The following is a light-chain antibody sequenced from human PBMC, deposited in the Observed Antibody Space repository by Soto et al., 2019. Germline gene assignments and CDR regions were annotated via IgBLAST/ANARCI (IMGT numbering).Light chain of an antibody. J-gene: IGKJ1*01. CDR1: QSIITY. Sequence: DIQMTQSPSSLSASVGDRVTITCRASQSIITYLNWYLHKPGKAPKLLIYAASSLQRGVPSRFSGSGSGTEFTLTINGLQPEDFATYYCQQTYTHLWTFGQGTYVEIK. V-gene: IGKV1-39*01. CDR2: AAS. CDR3: QQTYTHLWT.